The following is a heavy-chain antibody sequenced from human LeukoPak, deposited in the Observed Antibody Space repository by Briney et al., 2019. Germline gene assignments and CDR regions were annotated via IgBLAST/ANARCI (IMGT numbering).Heavy chain of an antibody. CDR2: IYTSGST. D-gene: IGHD6-6*01. J-gene: IGHJ4*02. CDR3: ARGSIAARPYDY. CDR1: GGSISSGSYY. V-gene: IGHV4-61*02. Sequence: SETLSLTYTVSGGSISSGSYYWSWIRQPAGKGLEWIGRIYTSGSTNYNPSLKSRVTISVDTSKNQFSLKLSSVTAADTAVYYCARGSIAARPYDYWGQGTLVTVSS.